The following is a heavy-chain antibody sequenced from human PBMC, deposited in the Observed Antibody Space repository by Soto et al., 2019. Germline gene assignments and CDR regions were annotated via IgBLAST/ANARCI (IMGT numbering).Heavy chain of an antibody. V-gene: IGHV3-9*01. D-gene: IGHD4-17*01. Sequence: GGSLRLSCAASGFTFDDYAMHWVRQAPGKGLEWVSGISWNSGSIGYADSVKARSTISRDNAKNSLYLQMNSLRAEDTALYYCAKDNAPSVTKGYYYYYMDVWGKGTTVTVSS. CDR1: GFTFDDYA. J-gene: IGHJ6*03. CDR2: ISWNSGSI. CDR3: AKDNAPSVTKGYYYYYMDV.